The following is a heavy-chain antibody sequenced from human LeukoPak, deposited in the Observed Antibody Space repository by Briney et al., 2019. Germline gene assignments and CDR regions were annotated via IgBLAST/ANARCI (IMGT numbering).Heavy chain of an antibody. Sequence: SETLSLTCTVSGGSISSYYWSWIRQPPGKGLEWIGYIYYSGTTNYNPSLKSRVTISVDTSKNQFSLKLSSVTAADTAVYYCARGVYIAAARYGYWGQGTLVSVSS. CDR1: GGSISSYY. V-gene: IGHV4-59*01. J-gene: IGHJ4*02. CDR3: ARGVYIAAARYGY. D-gene: IGHD6-13*01. CDR2: IYYSGTT.